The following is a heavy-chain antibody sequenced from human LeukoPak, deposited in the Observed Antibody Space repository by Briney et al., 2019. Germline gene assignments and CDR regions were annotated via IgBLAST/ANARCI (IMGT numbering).Heavy chain of an antibody. CDR3: ARETTKQLVNTVDI. J-gene: IGHJ3*02. Sequence: GGSLRLSCAASGFAFSSSSMNWVRQAPGKGLEWVSSISSGSSYIYYAGSVKGRFTISRDNAKHSLYLQMNSLRAEDTAVYYCARETTKQLVNTVDIWGQGTMVTVSS. D-gene: IGHD6-13*01. CDR1: GFAFSSSS. CDR2: ISSGSSYI. V-gene: IGHV3-21*01.